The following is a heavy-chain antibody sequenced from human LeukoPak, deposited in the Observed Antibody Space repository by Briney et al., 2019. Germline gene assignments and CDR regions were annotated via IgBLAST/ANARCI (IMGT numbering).Heavy chain of an antibody. CDR1: GYSISSVYY. Sequence: SETLSLTCAVSGYSISSVYYWGWIRQPPGKGLEWIGTIYHSGSTYYNPSLKSRVTISVDTSKNQFSLKLSSVTAADTAVYYWARSGGPPAGPRFRSYYYYGMDVWGKGTTVTVSS. J-gene: IGHJ6*04. CDR2: IYHSGST. D-gene: IGHD2-2*01. CDR3: ARSGGPPAGPRFRSYYYYGMDV. V-gene: IGHV4-38-2*01.